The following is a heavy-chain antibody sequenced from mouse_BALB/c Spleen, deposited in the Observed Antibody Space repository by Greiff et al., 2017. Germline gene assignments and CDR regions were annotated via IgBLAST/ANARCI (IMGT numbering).Heavy chain of an antibody. CDR1: GFNIKDTY. D-gene: IGHD2-2*01. CDR3: ARVDGYAPSAMDY. Sequence: EGQLQQSGAELVKPGASVKLSCTASGFNIKDTYMHWVKQRPEQGLEWIGRIDPANGNTKYDPKFQGKATITADTSSNTAYLQLSSLTSEDTAVYYCARVDGYAPSAMDYWGQGTSVTVSS. V-gene: IGHV14-3*02. CDR2: IDPANGNT. J-gene: IGHJ4*01.